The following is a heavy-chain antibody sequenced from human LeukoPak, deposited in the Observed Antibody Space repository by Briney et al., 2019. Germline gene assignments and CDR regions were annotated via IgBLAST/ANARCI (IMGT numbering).Heavy chain of an antibody. J-gene: IGHJ4*02. CDR2: INHSGST. Sequence: SETLSLTCAVYGGSFSGYYWSWIRQPPGKGLEWIGEINHSGSTNYNPSLKSRVTISVDTSKNQFSLKLSSVTAADTAVYYCARGWGCPFPNGQNWGQGTLVTVSS. D-gene: IGHD3-16*01. CDR3: ARGWGCPFPNGQN. V-gene: IGHV4-34*01. CDR1: GGSFSGYY.